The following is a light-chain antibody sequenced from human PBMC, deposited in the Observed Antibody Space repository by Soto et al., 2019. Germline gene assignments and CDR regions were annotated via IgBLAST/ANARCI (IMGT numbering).Light chain of an antibody. J-gene: IGLJ1*01. Sequence: QCARTQPASGSGSPGQWITISCTGTSSDVGVYNYVSWYQHHPGKAPKLLIYDVSNRPSGVSNRFSGSKSDNTASLTISGLQPEDEADYYCSSYTTSNTRQIVFGTGTKVTVL. CDR2: DVS. V-gene: IGLV2-14*03. CDR3: SSYTTSNTRQIV. CDR1: SSDVGVYNY.